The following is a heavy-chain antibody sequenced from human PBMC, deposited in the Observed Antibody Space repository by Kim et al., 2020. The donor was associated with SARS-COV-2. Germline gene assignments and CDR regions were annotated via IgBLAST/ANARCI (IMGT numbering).Heavy chain of an antibody. CDR1: GFTFSSYE. Sequence: GGSLRLSCAASGFTFSSYEMNWVRQAPGKGLEWVSYISSSGSTIYYADSVKGRFTISRDNAKNSLYLQMNSLRAEDTAVYYCASMWVRGTTCFDYWGQGTLVTVSS. CDR3: ASMWVRGTTCFDY. V-gene: IGHV3-48*03. D-gene: IGHD3-10*01. J-gene: IGHJ4*02. CDR2: ISSSGSTI.